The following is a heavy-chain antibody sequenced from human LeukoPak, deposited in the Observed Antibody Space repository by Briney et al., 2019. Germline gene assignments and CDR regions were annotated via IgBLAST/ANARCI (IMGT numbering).Heavy chain of an antibody. D-gene: IGHD3-9*01. V-gene: IGHV4-39*07. CDR2: IYFSGTT. Sequence: PSETLSLTCTVSGGSISSSSYYWGWIRQPPGKGLEWIGSIYFSGTTNYNSSLKSRVTMSVDTSKNQFSLKLSSVTAADTAMYYCARGLRYFDWLLKGEYYFDYWGQGTLVTVSS. CDR3: ARGLRYFDWLLKGEYYFDY. J-gene: IGHJ4*02. CDR1: GGSISSSSYY.